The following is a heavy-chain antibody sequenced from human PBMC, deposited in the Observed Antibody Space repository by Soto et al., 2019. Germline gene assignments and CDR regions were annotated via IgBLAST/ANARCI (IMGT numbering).Heavy chain of an antibody. D-gene: IGHD2-15*01. CDR1: GGSIRSYY. J-gene: IGHJ6*03. CDR3: ARGTPSLYCSGGSCYSLGLGVYYYYYYMDV. CDR2: IYYSGST. Sequence: SETLCLTCSVSGGSIRSYYGSWIRQPPGKGLEWIGYIYYSGSTNYNPSLKSRVTISVDTSKNQFSLKLSSVTAADTAVYYCARGTPSLYCSGGSCYSLGLGVYYYYYYMDVWGKGTTVTVSS. V-gene: IGHV4-59*01.